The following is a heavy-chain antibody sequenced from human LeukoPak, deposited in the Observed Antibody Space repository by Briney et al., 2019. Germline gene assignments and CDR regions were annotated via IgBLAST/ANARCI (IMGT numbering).Heavy chain of an antibody. Sequence: SETLSLTCTVSGGSTDSYYWSWIRQPPGKGLEWIGYIYYSGSTNYNPSLKSRVTISVDTSKNQFSLKLSSVTAADTAVYYCARRGDIAHDAFDIWGQGTMVTVSS. J-gene: IGHJ3*02. CDR2: IYYSGST. CDR3: ARRGDIAHDAFDI. D-gene: IGHD3-10*01. CDR1: GGSTDSYY. V-gene: IGHV4-59*08.